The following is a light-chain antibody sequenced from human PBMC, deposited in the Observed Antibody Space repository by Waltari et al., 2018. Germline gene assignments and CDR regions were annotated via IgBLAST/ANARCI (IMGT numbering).Light chain of an antibody. CDR1: QSISKY. CDR3: QQYNSYSLLT. CDR2: HAS. V-gene: IGKV3-20*01. J-gene: IGKJ4*01. Sequence: EIVLTQSPGTLSLSPGERATLSCRASQSISKYLAWYQQKPGQAPRPLIYHASSRAAGIPDRFSGSGSGTDFSLTISRLEPEDFATYYCQQYNSYSLLTFGGGTKVEIK.